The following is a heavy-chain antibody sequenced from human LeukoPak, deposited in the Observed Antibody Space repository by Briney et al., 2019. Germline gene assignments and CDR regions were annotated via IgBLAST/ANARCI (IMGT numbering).Heavy chain of an antibody. V-gene: IGHV3-9*01. CDR1: GFTFDDYA. D-gene: IGHD2-2*01. CDR3: AKDISSYYYYGMDV. J-gene: IGHJ6*02. CDR2: ISWNSGSI. Sequence: PGRSLRLSCAASGFTFDDYAMHWVRQAPGKGLEWVSGISWNSGSIGYADSVKGRFTISRDNAKNSLYLQMNSLRAEDTALYYCAKDISSYYYYGMDVWGQGTTVTASS.